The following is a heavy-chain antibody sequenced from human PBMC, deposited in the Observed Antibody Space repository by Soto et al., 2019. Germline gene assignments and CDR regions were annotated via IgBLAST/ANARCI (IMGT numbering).Heavy chain of an antibody. CDR3: ARDLWGYCGTDCDLLDF. Sequence: PSETLSLTCTVSGGSISRYYWCWIRQPPGKGLEWIGYMYNTGSTVYNPSFKSRVTISVDTSKNQFSLKLNSVTTADTAVYYCARDLWGYCGTDCDLLDFCGRGTTV. CDR2: MYNTGST. CDR1: GGSISRYY. D-gene: IGHD2-21*01. J-gene: IGHJ6*02. V-gene: IGHV4-59*01.